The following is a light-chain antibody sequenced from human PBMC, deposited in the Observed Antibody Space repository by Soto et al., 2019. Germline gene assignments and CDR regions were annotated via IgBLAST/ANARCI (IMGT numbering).Light chain of an antibody. CDR3: IQHNSYPRT. V-gene: IGKV1-17*01. CDR2: AAS. J-gene: IGKJ5*01. CDR1: QGIRND. Sequence: DIQMTQSPSSLSASVGDRVTITCRASQGIRNDLGWYQQKPGKAPKRLIYAASSLQSEVPSRFSGSGFGTEIAPNIRGLHPEEFPTYYCIQHNSYPRTFGQGTRLEIK.